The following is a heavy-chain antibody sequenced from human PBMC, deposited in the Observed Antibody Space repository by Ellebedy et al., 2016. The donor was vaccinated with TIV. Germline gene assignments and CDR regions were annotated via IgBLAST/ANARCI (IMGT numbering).Heavy chain of an antibody. CDR3: ARGNCGNTCYVLEY. V-gene: IGHV3-23*01. J-gene: IGHJ4*02. Sequence: PGGSLRLSCAASGFTFSNYAMTWVRQAPGKGLEWVSGIVGGGGGTYYSESVKGRFSISRDNSKNTVYRQMTSLRAEDTALYYCARGNCGNTCYVLEYWGQGTPVTVSS. D-gene: IGHD2-15*01. CDR2: IVGGGGGT. CDR1: GFTFSNYA.